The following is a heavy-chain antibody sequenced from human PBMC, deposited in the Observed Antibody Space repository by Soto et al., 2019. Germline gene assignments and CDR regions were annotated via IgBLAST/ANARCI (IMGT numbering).Heavy chain of an antibody. CDR2: IFNGGST. J-gene: IGHJ4*02. CDR3: ARIAAAGTQ. CDR1: GASISNHY. D-gene: IGHD6-13*01. Sequence: QVQLQESGPGLVKPSETLSLTCTVSGASISNHYWNWIRQPPGKGLEWIANIFNGGSTKYNPSLKGRVTISVDTSKSQFSLNLSSVTAADTAVYYCARIAAAGTQWGQGTLVTVSS. V-gene: IGHV4-59*11.